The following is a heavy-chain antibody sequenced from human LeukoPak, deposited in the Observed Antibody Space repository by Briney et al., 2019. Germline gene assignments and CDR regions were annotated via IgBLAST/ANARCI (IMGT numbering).Heavy chain of an antibody. CDR2: IYTSGST. J-gene: IGHJ5*02. Sequence: PSETLSLTCTVSGGSISSYYWSWIRQPPGKGLEWIGRIYTSGSTNYNPSLNSRVTMSLDTSKNQFSLKLNSVTAADTAVYYCARESGSYLWRSWLNPWGQGTLVTVSS. V-gene: IGHV4-4*07. D-gene: IGHD3-16*01. CDR3: ARESGSYLWRSWLNP. CDR1: GGSISSYY.